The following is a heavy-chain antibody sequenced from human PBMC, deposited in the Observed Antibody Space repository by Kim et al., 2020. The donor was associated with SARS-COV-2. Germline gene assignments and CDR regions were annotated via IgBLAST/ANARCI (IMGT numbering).Heavy chain of an antibody. V-gene: IGHV1-69*04. D-gene: IGHD2-15*01. J-gene: IGHJ6*02. Sequence: SVKVSCKASGGTFSSYAISWVRQAPGQGLEWMGRIIPILGIANYAQKFQGRVTITADKSTSTAYMELSSLRSEDTAVYYCARLGYCSGGSCYSGYYYYGMDVWGQGTTVTVSS. CDR2: IIPILGIA. CDR1: GGTFSSYA. CDR3: ARLGYCSGGSCYSGYYYYGMDV.